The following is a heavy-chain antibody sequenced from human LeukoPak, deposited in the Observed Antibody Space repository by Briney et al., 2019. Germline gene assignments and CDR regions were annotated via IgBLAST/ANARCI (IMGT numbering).Heavy chain of an antibody. Sequence: ASVKVSCKASGYTFNRYYMHWVRQAPGLGLEWMGWLNPNSGVTKYAQKFQGRVTMTRDTSISTAYMELSSLRSDDTAVYYCAREDNWNYDYWGQGTLVTVSS. D-gene: IGHD1-7*01. CDR1: GYTFNRYY. CDR3: AREDNWNYDY. CDR2: LNPNSGVT. V-gene: IGHV1-2*02. J-gene: IGHJ4*02.